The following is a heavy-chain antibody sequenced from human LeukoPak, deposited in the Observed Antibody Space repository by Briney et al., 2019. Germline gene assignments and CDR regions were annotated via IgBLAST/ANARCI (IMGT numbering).Heavy chain of an antibody. CDR3: AKVGLLWFGELDY. Sequence: GGSLRLSCEASGFTFSSYWMSWVRQAPGKGLEWVANIKTDGSEKYYVDSVKGRFTISRDNAKNSLYLQMNSLRAEDTAVYYCAKVGLLWFGELDYWGQGTLVTVSS. D-gene: IGHD3-10*01. V-gene: IGHV3-7*03. CDR2: IKTDGSEK. CDR1: GFTFSSYW. J-gene: IGHJ4*02.